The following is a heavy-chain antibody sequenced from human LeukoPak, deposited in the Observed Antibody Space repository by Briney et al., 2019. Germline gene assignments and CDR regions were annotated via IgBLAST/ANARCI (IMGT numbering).Heavy chain of an antibody. CDR3: ARDRASSYYYDSSGSEGAFDI. D-gene: IGHD3-22*01. J-gene: IGHJ3*02. Sequence: GGSLRLSCAASGFSFSSYSMKWVRQAPGKGLEWVSFISSSSSYIYYANSVKGRSAISRDNAKNSLYLQMNSLRAEDTAVYYCARDRASSYYYDSSGSEGAFDIWGQGTMVSVSS. CDR1: GFSFSSYS. CDR2: ISSSSSYI. V-gene: IGHV3-21*01.